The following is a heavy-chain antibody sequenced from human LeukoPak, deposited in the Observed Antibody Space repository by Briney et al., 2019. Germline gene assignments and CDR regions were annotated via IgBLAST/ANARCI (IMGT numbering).Heavy chain of an antibody. D-gene: IGHD6-13*01. CDR3: AKDPLYSRTSWEGAFDI. CDR1: GFTFSGYG. Sequence: PGRSLRLSCAASGFTFSGYGMHWVRQAPGKGLEWVAVISYDGSNKYYADSVKGRFTISRDNSKNTLYLQMNSLRAEDTALYYCAKDPLYSRTSWEGAFDIWGQGAMVTVSS. V-gene: IGHV3-30*18. J-gene: IGHJ3*02. CDR2: ISYDGSNK.